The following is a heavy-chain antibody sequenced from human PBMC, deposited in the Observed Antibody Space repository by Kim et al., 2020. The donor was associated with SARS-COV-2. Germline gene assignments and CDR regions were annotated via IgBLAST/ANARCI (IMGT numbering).Heavy chain of an antibody. CDR3: ARPGSVSGWFYFDS. D-gene: IGHD6-19*01. V-gene: IGHV4-39*01. Sequence: NPSRRSGVTISVDTSKNQLSLNLSSVTAADTAVYYCARPGSVSGWFYFDSWGQGTLVTVSS. J-gene: IGHJ4*02.